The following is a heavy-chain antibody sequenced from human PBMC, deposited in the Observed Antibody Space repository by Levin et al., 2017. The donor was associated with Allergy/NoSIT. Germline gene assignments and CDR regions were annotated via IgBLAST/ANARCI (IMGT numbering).Heavy chain of an antibody. CDR2: LRGKGYGGTT. J-gene: IGHJ4*02. Sequence: GESLKISCTASGFTFGDYTMSWFRQAPGKGLEWVGFLRGKGYGGTTDYAASVRDRFTFSRDDSKSIAYLQINSLQTEDTAVYYCTRGHRSTFDYWGQGTLVTVSS. CDR3: TRGHRSTFDY. V-gene: IGHV3-49*03. D-gene: IGHD2-2*01. CDR1: GFTFGDYT.